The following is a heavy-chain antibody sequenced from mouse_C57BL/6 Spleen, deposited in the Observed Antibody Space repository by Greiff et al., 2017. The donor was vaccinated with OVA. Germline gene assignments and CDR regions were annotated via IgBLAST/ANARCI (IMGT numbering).Heavy chain of an antibody. V-gene: IGHV1-61*01. D-gene: IGHD4-1*02. J-gene: IGHJ4*01. CDR2: IYPSDSET. CDR3: AINWDDVLDY. Sequence: QVQLQQPGAELVRPGSSVKLSCKASGYTFTSYWMDWVKQRPGQGLEWIGNIYPSDSETHYNQKFKDKATLTVDKSSSTAYMQISSLTSEDSVVYYCAINWDDVLDYCGQGTSVTVSS. CDR1: GYTFTSYW.